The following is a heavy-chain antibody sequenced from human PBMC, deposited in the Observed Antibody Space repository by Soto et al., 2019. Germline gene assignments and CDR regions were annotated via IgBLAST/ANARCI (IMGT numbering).Heavy chain of an antibody. CDR1: GYTFTSYY. D-gene: IGHD4-4*01. CDR2: INPSGGST. CDR3: ARDFKDYTDGYNAGFDY. Sequence: GASVKVSCKASGYTFTSYYMHWVRQAPGQGLEWMGIINPSGGSTSYAQEFQGRVTMTRDTSTSTAYMELSSLRSEDTAVYYCARDFKDYTDGYNAGFDYWGQGTLVTVSS. V-gene: IGHV1-46*01. J-gene: IGHJ4*02.